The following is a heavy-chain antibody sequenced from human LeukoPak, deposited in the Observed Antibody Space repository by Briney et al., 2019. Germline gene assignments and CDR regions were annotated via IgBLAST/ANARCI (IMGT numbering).Heavy chain of an antibody. V-gene: IGHV1-46*01. J-gene: IGHJ5*02. CDR1: GYTFASYG. CDR3: ARDREYYYDSSGYYPVS. D-gene: IGHD3-22*01. CDR2: INPSGGST. Sequence: ASVKVSCKASGYTFASYGISWVRQAPGQGLEWMGIINPSGGSTSYAQKFQGRVTMTRDTSTSTVYMELSSLRSEDTAVYYCARDREYYYDSSGYYPVSWGQGTLVTVSS.